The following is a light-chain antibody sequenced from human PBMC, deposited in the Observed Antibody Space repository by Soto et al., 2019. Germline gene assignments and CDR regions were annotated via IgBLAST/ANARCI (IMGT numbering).Light chain of an antibody. V-gene: IGKV3-11*01. CDR2: DAS. CDR1: QSVSSY. Sequence: VLTQSPTTLSLSPGERATLSCRASQSVSSYLAWYQQKPGQAPRLLIYDASNRATGIPARFSGSGSGTDFTLTISSLEPEDSAVYSCQQRSTWPLTFGGGTNV. J-gene: IGKJ4*01. CDR3: QQRSTWPLT.